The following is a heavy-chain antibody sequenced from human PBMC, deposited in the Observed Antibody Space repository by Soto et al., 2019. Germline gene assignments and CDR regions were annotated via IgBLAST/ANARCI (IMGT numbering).Heavy chain of an antibody. Sequence: GGSLRLSCAASGFTFSNYVMSWVRQAPGKGLEWVPSIGGTGSKTYYADSMKGRFTISRDNPKKTLYLQTNSLRAEDTAVYYCAKRDTSGWYYFDSWGQGTQVTVSS. CDR3: AKRDTSGWYYFDS. J-gene: IGHJ4*02. V-gene: IGHV3-23*01. CDR1: GFTFSNYV. D-gene: IGHD6-19*01. CDR2: IGGTGSKT.